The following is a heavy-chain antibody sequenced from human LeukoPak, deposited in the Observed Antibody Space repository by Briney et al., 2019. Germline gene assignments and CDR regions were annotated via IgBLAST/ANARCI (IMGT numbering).Heavy chain of an antibody. CDR1: GFTFSTYG. D-gene: IGHD3-16*02. CDR3: ASYDYVWGSYRFDNY. Sequence: GGSLRLSCAASGFTFSTYGMQWVRQAPGKGLEWVGVISYDGKVKYYGDSVKGRFTISRDNSKNSLYLQMNSLRAEDTAVYYCASYDYVWGSYRFDNYWGQGTLVTVSS. J-gene: IGHJ4*02. CDR2: ISYDGKVK. V-gene: IGHV3-30*03.